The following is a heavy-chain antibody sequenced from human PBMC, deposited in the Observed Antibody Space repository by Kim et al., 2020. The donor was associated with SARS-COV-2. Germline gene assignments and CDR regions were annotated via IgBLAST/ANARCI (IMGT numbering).Heavy chain of an antibody. D-gene: IGHD3-10*01. CDR1: GYTFTSYG. Sequence: ASVTVSCKASGYTFTSYGISWVRQAPGQGLEWMGWISAYNGNTNYARKLQGRVTMTTDTSTSTAYMELRSLRSDDTAVYYCARAAGITMVRGVIGYGLFDPWGQGTLVTVSS. CDR3: ARAAGITMVRGVIGYGLFDP. CDR2: ISAYNGNT. J-gene: IGHJ5*02. V-gene: IGHV1-18*01.